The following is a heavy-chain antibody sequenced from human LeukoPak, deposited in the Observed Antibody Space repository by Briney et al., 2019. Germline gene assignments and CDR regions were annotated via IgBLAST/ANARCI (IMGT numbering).Heavy chain of an antibody. D-gene: IGHD3-16*02. Sequence: PGGSLRLSCAASGFTFNIYSFHWVRQAPGKGLEWVTVISYDGSNQYFADSVKGRFTVSRDNSKNTVYLQMNSLRAEDTAVYYCARGADEFVWGSYRSNWFDPWGQGTLVTVSS. V-gene: IGHV3-30*07. J-gene: IGHJ5*02. CDR3: ARGADEFVWGSYRSNWFDP. CDR2: ISYDGSNQ. CDR1: GFTFNIYS.